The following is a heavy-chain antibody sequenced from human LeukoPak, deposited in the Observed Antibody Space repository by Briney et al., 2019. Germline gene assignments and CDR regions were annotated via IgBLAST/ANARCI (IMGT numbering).Heavy chain of an antibody. CDR2: INPNSGGT. CDR3: ARDLEYSSSPPGY. CDR1: GYTFTGYY. J-gene: IGHJ4*02. V-gene: IGHV1-2*02. Sequence: ASVKVSCKASGYTFTGYYMHWVRQAPGQGLEWMGWINPNSGGTNYAQKFQGRVTMTRDMSTSTVYMELSSLRSEDTAVYYCARDLEYSSSPPGYWGQGTLVTVSS. D-gene: IGHD6-6*01.